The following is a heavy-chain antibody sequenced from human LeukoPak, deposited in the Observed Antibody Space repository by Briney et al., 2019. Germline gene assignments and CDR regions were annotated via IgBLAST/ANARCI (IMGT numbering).Heavy chain of an antibody. CDR2: IYHSGST. J-gene: IGHJ5*02. CDR3: ARHYDDSSGYYYDGFWFDP. V-gene: IGHV4-38-2*01. CDR1: GYSISSGYD. Sequence: SETLSLTCAVSGYSISSGYDWGWIRQPPGKGLEWIGSIYHSGSTYYNPSLKSRVTISVDTSKNQFSLKLSSVTAADTAVYYCARHYDDSSGYYYDGFWFDPWGQGTLVTVSS. D-gene: IGHD3-22*01.